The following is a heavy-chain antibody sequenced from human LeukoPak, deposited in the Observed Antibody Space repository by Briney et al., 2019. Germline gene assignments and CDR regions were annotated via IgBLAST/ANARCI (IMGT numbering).Heavy chain of an antibody. CDR2: INQDESGK. D-gene: IGHD1-26*01. J-gene: IGHJ4*02. CDR3: ARDNSGPYN. CDR1: GFTFSNYW. Sequence: TGGSLRLSCVVSGFTFSNYWMSWVRQAPGKGLEWVANINQDESGKYYVDSVKGRFTISRVNAKNSLFLQMNSLRVEDTAVYYCARDNSGPYNWGQGTLVTVSS. V-gene: IGHV3-7*05.